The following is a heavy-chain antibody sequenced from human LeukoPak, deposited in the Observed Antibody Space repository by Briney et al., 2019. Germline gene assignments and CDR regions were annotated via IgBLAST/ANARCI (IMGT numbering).Heavy chain of an antibody. V-gene: IGHV4-34*01. Sequence: PSETLSLTCAVYGGSFSGYYWSWIRQPPGKGLEWIGEINHSGSTNYNPSLKSRVTISVDTSKNQFSLKLSSVTAADTAVYYCARRVSPGSNFDYWGQGTLVTVSS. CDR1: GGSFSGYY. CDR2: INHSGST. D-gene: IGHD3-10*01. J-gene: IGHJ4*02. CDR3: ARRVSPGSNFDY.